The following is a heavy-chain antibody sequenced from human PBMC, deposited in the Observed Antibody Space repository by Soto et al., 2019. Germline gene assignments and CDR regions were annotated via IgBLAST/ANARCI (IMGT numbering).Heavy chain of an antibody. V-gene: IGHV3-33*01. J-gene: IGHJ4*02. D-gene: IGHD2-15*01. CDR1: GFTFSSYG. Sequence: QVQLVESGGGVVQPGRSLRLSCAASGFTFSSYGMHWVRQAPGKGLEWVAVIWYDGSNKYYADSVKGRFTISRDNSKNTLYLQMNSLRAEDTAVYYCARDGPEAANCSGGSPFSCSPSLAYYWGQGTLVTVSS. CDR2: IWYDGSNK. CDR3: ARDGPEAANCSGGSPFSCSPSLAYY.